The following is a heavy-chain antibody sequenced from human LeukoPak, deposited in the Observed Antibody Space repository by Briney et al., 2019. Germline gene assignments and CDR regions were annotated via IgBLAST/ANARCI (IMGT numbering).Heavy chain of an antibody. V-gene: IGHV4-39*07. CDR2: IYYSGST. J-gene: IGHJ4*02. D-gene: IGHD6-13*01. CDR3: AGTQRDSSSWYSSLDY. CDR1: GGSISSSSYY. Sequence: SETLSLTCTVSGGSISSSSYYWGWIRQPPGKGLEWIGSIYYSGSTYYNPSLKSRVTISVDTSKNQFSLKLSSVTAADTAVYYCAGTQRDSSSWYSSLDYWGQGTLVTVSS.